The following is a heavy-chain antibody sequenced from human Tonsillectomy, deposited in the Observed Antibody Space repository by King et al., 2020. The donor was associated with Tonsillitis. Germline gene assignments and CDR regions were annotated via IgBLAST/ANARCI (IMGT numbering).Heavy chain of an antibody. J-gene: IGHJ3*02. CDR3: VRENAVTGGRSFDI. CDR2: ISTSGST. V-gene: IGHV4-4*07. D-gene: IGHD4-17*01. CDR1: GGSISSNY. Sequence: VQLQESGPGLVKPSETLSLPCSVSGGSISSNYWTGIRQPAGRGLEWIGRISTSGSTNYHPSLKSRVTMSVDTSKNQFSLKLSYVTAADTAVYHCVRENAVTGGRSFDIWRQGTVVSVFS.